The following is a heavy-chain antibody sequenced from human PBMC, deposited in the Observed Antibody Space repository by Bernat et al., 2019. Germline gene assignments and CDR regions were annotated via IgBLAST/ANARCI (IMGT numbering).Heavy chain of an antibody. CDR3: VRRRGLDV. CDR1: GFTLSDYW. D-gene: IGHD3-10*01. Sequence: EVQVVESGGGLVQPGGSLRLSCALSGFTLSDYWMSWVRQAPGKGLEWVANMKEDGNEKYDVDSVKGRCTISRDIAKNSLYLQMNSLRVEDTAVYYCVRRRGLDVWGQGTTVTVSS. J-gene: IGHJ6*02. V-gene: IGHV3-7*03. CDR2: MKEDGNEK.